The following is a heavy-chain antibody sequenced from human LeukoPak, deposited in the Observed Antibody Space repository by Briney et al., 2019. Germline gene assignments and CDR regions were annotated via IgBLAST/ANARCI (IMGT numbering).Heavy chain of an antibody. CDR3: ARDSDSADYYGMDV. CDR2: IWYDGSNK. D-gene: IGHD3-10*01. Sequence: PGRSLRLSCAASGFTFSSYGMHWVRQAPGKGLEWVAVIWYDGSNKYYADSVKGRFTISRDNSKNALYLQMNSLRAEDTAVYYCARDSDSADYYGMDVWGQGTTVTVSS. V-gene: IGHV3-33*01. CDR1: GFTFSSYG. J-gene: IGHJ6*02.